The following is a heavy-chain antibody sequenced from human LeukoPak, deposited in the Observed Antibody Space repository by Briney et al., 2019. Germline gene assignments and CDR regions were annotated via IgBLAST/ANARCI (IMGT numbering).Heavy chain of an antibody. V-gene: IGHV3-73*01. CDR1: GFTFSGAA. J-gene: IGHJ4*01. CDR2: IRSRANSYAT. CDR3: TSSPVTGHDY. D-gene: IGHD6-19*01. Sequence: GGSLRLSCAASGFTFSGAAMHWVRQPSGKGLEWVGRIRSRANSYATTYAASVRGRFTISRDDLKNTAYLQMNSLKAEDTALYYCTSSPVTGHDYWGHGTLVTVSS.